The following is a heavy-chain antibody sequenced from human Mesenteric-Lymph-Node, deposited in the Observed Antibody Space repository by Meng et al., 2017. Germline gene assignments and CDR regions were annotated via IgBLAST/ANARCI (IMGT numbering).Heavy chain of an antibody. V-gene: IGHV4-30-4*01. Sequence: QGQLQESGPGPVGPSPTLSLTCPVSGGSMSSGNYYLSWIRQPPGKGLEWIGYIHHSGSAYYNPSLKSRVSISVDTSKNQFSLNLNSMTAADTAVYYCASFDHIPRRNYFDYWGQGTLVTVSS. CDR2: IHHSGSA. J-gene: IGHJ4*02. CDR1: GGSMSSGNYY. D-gene: IGHD2-21*01. CDR3: ASFDHIPRRNYFDY.